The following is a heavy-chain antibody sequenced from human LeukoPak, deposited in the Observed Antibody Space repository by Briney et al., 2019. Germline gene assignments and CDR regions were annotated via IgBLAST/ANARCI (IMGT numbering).Heavy chain of an antibody. CDR2: INPNSGGT. D-gene: IGHD1-26*01. J-gene: IGHJ6*03. V-gene: IGHV1-2*02. Sequence: GASVKVSCKASGYTFTGYYMHWVRQAPGQGLEWMGWINPNSGGTNYAQKFQGRVTMTRDTSISTAYMELSRLRSDDTAVYYCARDLSGSYTGGYYYYYYYMDVWGKGTTVTISS. CDR3: ARDLSGSYTGGYYYYYYYMDV. CDR1: GYTFTGYY.